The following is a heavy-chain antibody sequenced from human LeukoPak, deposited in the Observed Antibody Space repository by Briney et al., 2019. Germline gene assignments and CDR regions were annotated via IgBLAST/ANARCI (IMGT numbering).Heavy chain of an antibody. Sequence: GESLQISCKGSGYSFSNYWIAWVRQMPGKGLEWMGIIYPGDSDTRYSPSFQGQVTMSADKSISTAYLQWSSLKASDTAMYYCARLGGSGTFHYYYYMDVWGTGTAVTISS. D-gene: IGHD3-10*01. V-gene: IGHV5-51*01. CDR1: GYSFSNYW. J-gene: IGHJ6*03. CDR2: IYPGDSDT. CDR3: ARLGGSGTFHYYYYMDV.